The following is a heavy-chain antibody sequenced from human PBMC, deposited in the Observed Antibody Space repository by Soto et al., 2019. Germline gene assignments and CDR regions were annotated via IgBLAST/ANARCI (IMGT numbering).Heavy chain of an antibody. D-gene: IGHD1-26*01. J-gene: IGHJ5*02. CDR2: IYTSGST. Sequence: KPSETLSLTCTVSGGSINSYYWSWIQQPAGKGLEWIGRIYTSGSTNYNPSLKSRVTMSVDTSKNRFSLKLSSVTAADTAVYYCARGIYSKVGATIWFDPWGQGTLVTVSS. V-gene: IGHV4-4*07. CDR1: GGSINSYY. CDR3: ARGIYSKVGATIWFDP.